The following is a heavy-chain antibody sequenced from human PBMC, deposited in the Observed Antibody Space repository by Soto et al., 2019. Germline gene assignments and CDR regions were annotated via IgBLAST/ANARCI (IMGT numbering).Heavy chain of an antibody. Sequence: QVQLQQWGAGLVKPSETLSLSCAVYGQSFSGHSWAWIRQPPGKGLEWIGEINESGSTYYNPPFKSRVTISTDTSKNQFSLKLSSVSAADTAAYFCARGSGIVALPGELEDVKYDYWGQGTLVNVSS. J-gene: IGHJ4*02. CDR1: GQSFSGHS. D-gene: IGHD1-1*01. CDR3: ARGSGIVALPGELEDVKYDY. V-gene: IGHV4-34*01. CDR2: INESGST.